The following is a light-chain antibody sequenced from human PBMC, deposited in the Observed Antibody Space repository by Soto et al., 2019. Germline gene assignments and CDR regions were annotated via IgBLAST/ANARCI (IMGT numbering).Light chain of an antibody. J-gene: IGKJ2*01. V-gene: IGKV1-39*01. CDR3: QQGHSTPYT. CDR1: QNIRNY. CDR2: SAS. Sequence: DIQMTQSPYSLSASVGDSVTITCRASQNIRNYLNWYQQKPWRAPKLLIHSASALPSGVPSRFSGSGSGTEFTLTLSGRQPEDFATYYCQQGHSTPYTFGQGTQVEIK.